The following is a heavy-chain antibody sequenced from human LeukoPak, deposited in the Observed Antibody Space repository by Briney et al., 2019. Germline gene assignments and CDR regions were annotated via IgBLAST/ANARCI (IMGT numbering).Heavy chain of an antibody. J-gene: IGHJ4*02. D-gene: IGHD3-22*01. Sequence: PGGSLRLSCAASGFTFSDYYMSWIRQAPGKGLEWVSYISSSGSTIYYADSGKGRFTISRDNAKNSLYLQMNSLRAEDTAVYYCARDRFYDSSGYYYGYWGQGTLVTVSS. CDR3: ARDRFYDSSGYYYGY. CDR1: GFTFSDYY. CDR2: ISSSGSTI. V-gene: IGHV3-11*04.